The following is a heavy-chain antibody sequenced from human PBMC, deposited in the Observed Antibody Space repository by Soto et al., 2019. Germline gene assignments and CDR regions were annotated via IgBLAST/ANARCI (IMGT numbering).Heavy chain of an antibody. V-gene: IGHV3-73*02. CDR1: GFTFSGAA. CDR3: TIAVAGTYWYFDL. Sequence: EVQLVESGGGLVQPGGSLKLSCAASGFTFSGAAMHWVRQASGKGLEWVGRIRSKANSYATAYAASVKGRFTISRDDSKNTAYLQMNSLKTEDTAVYYCTIAVAGTYWYFDLWGRGTLVTVSS. D-gene: IGHD6-19*01. CDR2: IRSKANSYAT. J-gene: IGHJ2*01.